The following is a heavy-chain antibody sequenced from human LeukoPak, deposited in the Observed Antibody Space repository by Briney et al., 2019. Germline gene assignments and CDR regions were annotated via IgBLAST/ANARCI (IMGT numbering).Heavy chain of an antibody. V-gene: IGHV3-23*01. D-gene: IGHD3-10*01. CDR3: ACGAGGSGTYGNWFDP. Sequence: GGSLRLSCAASGFTLRRYAPSWVRQAPGKGLEWASDISGSGGSTYYADSVKGKFTISRDNSNNTLYLQMNSLRAEDTAVYYCACGAGGSGTYGNWFDPWGQGTLVTVSS. CDR1: GFTLRRYA. CDR2: ISGSGGST. J-gene: IGHJ5*02.